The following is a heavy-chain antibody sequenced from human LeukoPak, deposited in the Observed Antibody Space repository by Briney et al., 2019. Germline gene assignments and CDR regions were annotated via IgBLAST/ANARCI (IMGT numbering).Heavy chain of an antibody. CDR1: GFAFSDYY. J-gene: IGHJ4*02. D-gene: IGHD1-26*01. CDR2: ISSSGSTI. V-gene: IGHV3-11*01. Sequence: GGSLRLSCAASGFAFSDYYMSWIRQPPGKGLEWVSFISSSGSTIYYADSVKGRFTISRDNARNSLYLQMNSLRAEDTAIYYCARDYEAGAIDYWGRGTLVTVSS. CDR3: ARDYEAGAIDY.